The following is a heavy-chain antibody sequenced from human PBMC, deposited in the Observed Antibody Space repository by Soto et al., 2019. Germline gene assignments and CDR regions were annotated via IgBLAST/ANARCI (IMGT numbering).Heavy chain of an antibody. V-gene: IGHV3-23*01. D-gene: IGHD6-13*01. CDR3: AKDRSIAAAGRGNWFDP. CDR1: GFTFSSYA. J-gene: IGHJ5*02. Sequence: GSLRLSCAASGFTFSSYAMSWVRQAPGKGLEWVSAISGSGGSTYYADSVKGRFTISRDNSKNTLYLQMNSLRAEDTAVYYCAKDRSIAAAGRGNWFDPWGQGTLVTVSS. CDR2: ISGSGGST.